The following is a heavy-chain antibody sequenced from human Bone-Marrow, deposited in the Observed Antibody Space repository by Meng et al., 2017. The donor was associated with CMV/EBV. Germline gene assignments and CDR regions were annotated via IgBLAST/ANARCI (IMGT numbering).Heavy chain of an antibody. CDR1: GYTFTSYD. D-gene: IGHD6-6*01. J-gene: IGHJ4*02. CDR3: ARAAHYSSSLYFDY. Sequence: KASGYTFTSYDINWVRQATGQGFEWMGWVSPNSGNTGYVPKFQGRVTMTGNTSISTAYMELSSLRSDDTAVYFCARAAHYSSSLYFDYWGQGALVTVSS. CDR2: VSPNSGNT. V-gene: IGHV1-8*01.